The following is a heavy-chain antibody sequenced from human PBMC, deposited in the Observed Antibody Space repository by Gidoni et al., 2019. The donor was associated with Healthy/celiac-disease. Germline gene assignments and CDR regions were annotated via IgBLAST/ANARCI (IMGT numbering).Heavy chain of an antibody. J-gene: IGHJ4*02. CDR2: IWYDGSNK. CDR1: GFTFSSYG. Sequence: QVQLVESGGGVVQPGRSLRLSGAAYGFTFSSYGMHWVRQAPGKGLEWVAVIWYDGSNKYYADSVKGRFTISRDNSKNTLYLQMNSLRAEDTAVYYCARDPDSSGWYYFDYWGQGTLVTVSS. V-gene: IGHV3-33*01. CDR3: ARDPDSSGWYYFDY. D-gene: IGHD6-19*01.